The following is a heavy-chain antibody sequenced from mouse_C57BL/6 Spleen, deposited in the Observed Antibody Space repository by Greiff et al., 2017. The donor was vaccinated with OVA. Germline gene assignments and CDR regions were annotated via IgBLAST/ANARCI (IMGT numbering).Heavy chain of an antibody. D-gene: IGHD1-1*02. Sequence: QVHVKQSGAELVRPGASVTLSCKASGYTFTDYEMHWVKQTPVHGLEWIGAIDPETGGTAYNQKFKGKAILTADKSSSTAYMELRSLTSEDSAVYYCTRRVVGDYWGQGTTLTVSS. V-gene: IGHV1-15*01. CDR2: IDPETGGT. J-gene: IGHJ2*01. CDR1: GYTFTDYE. CDR3: TRRVVGDY.